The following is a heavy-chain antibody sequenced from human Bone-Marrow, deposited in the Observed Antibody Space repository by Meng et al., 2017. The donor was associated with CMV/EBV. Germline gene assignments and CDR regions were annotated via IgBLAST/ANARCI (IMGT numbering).Heavy chain of an antibody. J-gene: IGHJ4*02. CDR2: INPNSGGT. D-gene: IGHD2-21*01. CDR1: GYTFSGYY. V-gene: IGHV1-2*02. Sequence: ASLQVTCKASGYTFSGYYMHWVRQAPGQGLEWMGWINPNSGGTNYAQKFQGRVTMTRDTSISTAYMELSRLRSDDTAVYYCARDIGVVSAMDLGGGEHFDYWGQGTLVTVSS. CDR3: ARDIGVVSAMDLGGGEHFDY.